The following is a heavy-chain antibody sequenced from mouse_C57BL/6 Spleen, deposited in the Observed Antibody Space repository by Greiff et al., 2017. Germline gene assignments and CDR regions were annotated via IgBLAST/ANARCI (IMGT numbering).Heavy chain of an antibody. CDR3: ARRGGNYARDY. J-gene: IGHJ4*01. CDR1: GYAFSSYW. CDR2: IYPGDGDT. Sequence: QVQLQQSGAELVKPGASVKISCKASGYAFSSYWMNWVKQRPGQGLEWIGQIYPGDGDTNYNGKFKGKATLTADKSSSTAYMQLSSLTSEDSAVYFCARRGGNYARDYWGQGTSVTVSS. V-gene: IGHV1-80*01.